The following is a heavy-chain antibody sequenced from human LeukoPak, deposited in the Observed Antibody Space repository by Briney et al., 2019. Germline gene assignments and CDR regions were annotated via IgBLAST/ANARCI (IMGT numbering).Heavy chain of an antibody. CDR2: IYYSGST. J-gene: IGHJ4*02. V-gene: IGHV4-61*05. CDR1: GGSISSSSYY. Sequence: SETLSLTCTVSGGSISSSSYYWGWIRQPPGKGLEWIGYIYYSGSTNYNPSLKSRVTISVDTSKNQFSLKLSSVTAADTAVYYCARGFGVALLFDYWGQGTLVTVSS. CDR3: ARGFGVALLFDY. D-gene: IGHD3-3*01.